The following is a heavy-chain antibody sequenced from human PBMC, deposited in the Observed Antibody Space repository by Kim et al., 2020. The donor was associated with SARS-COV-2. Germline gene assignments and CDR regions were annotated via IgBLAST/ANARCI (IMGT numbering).Heavy chain of an antibody. J-gene: IGHJ4*02. D-gene: IGHD3-10*01. Sequence: MKGRCTISRDKYKNTLYLQMNSLRAEDTAVYYCASRPSMVRGGVIPFDYWGQGTLVTVSS. CDR3: ASRPSMVRGGVIPFDY. V-gene: IGHV3-23*01.